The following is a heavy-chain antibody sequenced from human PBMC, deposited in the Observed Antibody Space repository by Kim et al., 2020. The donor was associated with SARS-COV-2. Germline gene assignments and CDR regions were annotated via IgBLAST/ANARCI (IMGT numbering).Heavy chain of an antibody. D-gene: IGHD5-18*01. V-gene: IGHV1-8*01. J-gene: IGHJ4*02. CDR1: GYTFTSYD. Sequence: ASVKVSCKASGYTFTSYDINWVRQATGQGLEWMGWMNPNSGNTGYAQKFQGRVTMTRNTSISTAYMELSSLRSEDTAVYYCARVEDTAMVLFDYWGQGTLVTVSS. CDR2: MNPNSGNT. CDR3: ARVEDTAMVLFDY.